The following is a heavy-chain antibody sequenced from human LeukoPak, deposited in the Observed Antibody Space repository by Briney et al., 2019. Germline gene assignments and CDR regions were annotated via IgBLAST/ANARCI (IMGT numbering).Heavy chain of an antibody. J-gene: IGHJ4*02. V-gene: IGHV4-59*11. Sequence: PSETLSLTCTVSGASIRSHHWTWIRQPPGKGLEWIGNVYYVGSNSYSPSLKSRVTISLDTSKNQFSLEMNSVTAADTAVYYCARSGDSSAYYSFWGQGILVTVSS. D-gene: IGHD3-22*01. CDR3: ARSGDSSAYYSF. CDR2: VYYVGSN. CDR1: GASIRSHH.